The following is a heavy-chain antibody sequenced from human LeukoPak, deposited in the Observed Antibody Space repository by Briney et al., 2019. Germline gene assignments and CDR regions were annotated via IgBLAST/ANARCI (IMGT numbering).Heavy chain of an antibody. D-gene: IGHD3-9*01. Sequence: GGSLRLSCAASGFTFSSYAMRWVRQAPGKGLEWVSAIREGGGSTYYADSVKGRFTISRDNSKNTLYLQMNSLRAEDTAVYYCAKAEGVYYDILTGYSYYFDYWGQGTLVTVSS. CDR2: IREGGGST. CDR3: AKAEGVYYDILTGYSYYFDY. CDR1: GFTFSSYA. V-gene: IGHV3-23*01. J-gene: IGHJ4*02.